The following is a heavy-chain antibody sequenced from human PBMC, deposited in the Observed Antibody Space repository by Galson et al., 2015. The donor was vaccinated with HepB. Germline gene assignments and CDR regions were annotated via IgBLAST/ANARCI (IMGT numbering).Heavy chain of an antibody. D-gene: IGHD6-6*01. CDR2: ITPILDIA. J-gene: IGHJ5*02. Sequence: SVKVSCKASGVTFSSYTISWVRQAPGQGLEWMGGITPILDIAKYAQKFQGRVTITADKSTSTAYTELSSLRSEDTAMYYCARDLSLAGVYNWFDPWGQGTLVTVSS. V-gene: IGHV1-69*10. CDR1: GVTFSSYT. CDR3: ARDLSLAGVYNWFDP.